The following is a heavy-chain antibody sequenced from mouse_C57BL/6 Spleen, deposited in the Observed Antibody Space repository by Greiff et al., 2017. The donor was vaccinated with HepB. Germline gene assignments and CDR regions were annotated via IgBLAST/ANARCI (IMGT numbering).Heavy chain of an antibody. CDR3: ARKAQALYAMDY. D-gene: IGHD3-2*02. Sequence: QVHVKQPGAELVMPGASVKLSCKASGYTFTSYWMHWVKQRPGQGLEWIGEIDPSDSYTNYNQKFKGKSTLTVDKSASTAYMQLSSLTSEDSAVYYCARKAQALYAMDYWGQGTSVTVSS. V-gene: IGHV1-69*01. CDR1: GYTFTSYW. CDR2: IDPSDSYT. J-gene: IGHJ4*01.